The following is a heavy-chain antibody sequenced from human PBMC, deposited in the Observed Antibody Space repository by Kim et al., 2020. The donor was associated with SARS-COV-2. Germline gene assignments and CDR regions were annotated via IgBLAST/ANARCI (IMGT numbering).Heavy chain of an antibody. J-gene: IGHJ6*02. D-gene: IGHD6-13*01. CDR2: IKQDGSEK. Sequence: GGSLRLSCAASGFTFSSYWMSWVRQAPGKGLEWVANIKQDGSEKYYVDSVKGRFTISRDNAKNSLYLQMNSLRAEDTAVYYCARDPLHSSSWYGYYGMDVWGQGNTVTVSS. V-gene: IGHV3-7*03. CDR1: GFTFSSYW. CDR3: ARDPLHSSSWYGYYGMDV.